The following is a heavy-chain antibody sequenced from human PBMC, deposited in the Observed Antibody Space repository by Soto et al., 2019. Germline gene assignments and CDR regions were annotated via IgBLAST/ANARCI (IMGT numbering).Heavy chain of an antibody. D-gene: IGHD6-6*01. Sequence: SETLSLTCTVSGGSVSSGSYYWSWIRQPPGKGLEWIGYIYYSGSTNYNPSLKSRVTISVDTSKNQFSLKLSSVTAADTAVYYCARDELYSSSSSHTYYYYGMDVWGQGTTLTVSS. J-gene: IGHJ6*02. CDR1: GGSVSSGSYY. CDR3: ARDELYSSSSSHTYYYYGMDV. V-gene: IGHV4-61*01. CDR2: IYYSGST.